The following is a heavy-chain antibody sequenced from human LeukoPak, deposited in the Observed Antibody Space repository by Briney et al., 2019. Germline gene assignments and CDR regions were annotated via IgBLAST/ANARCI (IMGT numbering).Heavy chain of an antibody. CDR2: IYQSGST. CDR3: ARGLSSWSFSPLRRTWFDP. J-gene: IGHJ5*02. Sequence: LSGTLSLTCVVSVGSFIGYYWSWMRPPPGKGVEWVGEIYQSGSTNYNPSLKSRITISVDTYKNQFSLKLSSVSAADTAVYYCARGLSSWSFSPLRRTWFDPWGEGTLVTVSS. D-gene: IGHD6-13*01. CDR1: VGSFIGYY. V-gene: IGHV4-34*01.